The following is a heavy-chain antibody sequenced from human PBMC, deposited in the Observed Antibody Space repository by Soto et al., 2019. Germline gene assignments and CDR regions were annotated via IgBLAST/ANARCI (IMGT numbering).Heavy chain of an antibody. J-gene: IGHJ6*02. CDR3: ARADRYYGSGFAYYGMDV. CDR1: GGTFSSYA. Sequence: ASVKVSCKASGGTFSSYAISWVRQAPGQGLEWMGGIIPIFGTANYAQEFQGRVTITADESTSTAYMELSSLRSEDTAVYYCARADRYYGSGFAYYGMDVWGQGTTVTV. V-gene: IGHV1-69*13. D-gene: IGHD3-10*01. CDR2: IIPIFGTA.